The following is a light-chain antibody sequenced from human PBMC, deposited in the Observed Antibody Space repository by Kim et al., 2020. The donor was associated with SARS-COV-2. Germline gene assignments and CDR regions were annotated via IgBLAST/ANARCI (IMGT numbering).Light chain of an antibody. J-gene: IGKJ1*01. CDR3: QQYNSLWT. CDR2: KAS. Sequence: DIQMTQSPSILSASVGDRVTITCRASQSISSWLAWYQQKPGKAPKLLIYKASSLESGVPSRFSGSGSGTEFTLTINSLQPDDFATYYCQQYNSLWTFGQGTKVDIK. V-gene: IGKV1-5*03. CDR1: QSISSW.